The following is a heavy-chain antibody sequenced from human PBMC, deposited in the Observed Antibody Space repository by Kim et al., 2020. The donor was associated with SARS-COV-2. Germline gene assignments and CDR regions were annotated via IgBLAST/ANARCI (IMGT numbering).Heavy chain of an antibody. CDR3: AKLFRYDFWSGSPFDY. Sequence: GGSLRLSCAASRFTFSSSAMSWVRQAPGKGLEWVSAITGGGGSTYYADSVKGRFTISRDNSKNTLYLLMNSLRAEDTALYYCAKLFRYDFWSGSPFDYWGQGTLVTVSS. CDR1: RFTFSSSA. J-gene: IGHJ4*02. CDR2: ITGGGGST. D-gene: IGHD3-3*01. V-gene: IGHV3-23*01.